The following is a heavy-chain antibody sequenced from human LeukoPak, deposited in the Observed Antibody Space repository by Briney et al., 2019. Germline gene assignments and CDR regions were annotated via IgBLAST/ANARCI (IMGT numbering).Heavy chain of an antibody. CDR3: ARVWELSDAFDI. Sequence: NPSETLSLTCTVSGGSVSSSSYYWGWIRQPPGKGLEWIGSFYYSGSTYYNPSLKSRVTISVDTSKNQFSLKLSSVTAADAAVYYCARVWELSDAFDIWGQGTMVTVSS. J-gene: IGHJ3*02. CDR2: FYYSGST. CDR1: GGSVSSSSYY. D-gene: IGHD1-26*01. V-gene: IGHV4-39*07.